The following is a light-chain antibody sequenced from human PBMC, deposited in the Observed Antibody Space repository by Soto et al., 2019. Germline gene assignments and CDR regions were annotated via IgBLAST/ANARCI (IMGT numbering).Light chain of an antibody. J-gene: IGLJ1*01. Sequence: QSALPQPASVSGSPGQSITISCTGTSSDVGAYDYVSWYQQHPGEVPKLMIFDVSDRPSGVSNRFSGSKSGNTASLTISGLQAEDEADYYCSSFTTSTSYVFGTGTKLTVL. CDR1: SSDVGAYDY. V-gene: IGLV2-14*03. CDR2: DVS. CDR3: SSFTTSTSYV.